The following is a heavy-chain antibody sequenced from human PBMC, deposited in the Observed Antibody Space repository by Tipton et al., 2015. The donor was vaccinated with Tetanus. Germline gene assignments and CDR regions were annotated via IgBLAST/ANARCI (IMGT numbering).Heavy chain of an antibody. V-gene: IGHV3-7*05. D-gene: IGHD6-19*01. Sequence: SLRLSCAASGFTFSSYWMSWVRQAPGKGLEWVANIKQDGSEKYYVDSVRGRFTISRDNAKNSLYLQMNSLRAEDTAVYYCARGKGAGTLFDYWGQGTLVTVSS. CDR1: GFTFSSYW. CDR2: IKQDGSEK. J-gene: IGHJ4*02. CDR3: ARGKGAGTLFDY.